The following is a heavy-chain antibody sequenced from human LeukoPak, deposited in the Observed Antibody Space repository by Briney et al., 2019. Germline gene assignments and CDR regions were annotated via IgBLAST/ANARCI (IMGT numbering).Heavy chain of an antibody. CDR3: ARRAGYSSSWNPGGSAYFDY. V-gene: IGHV4-4*07. Sequence: PSETLSLTCDVSGASAKNHYWAWVRQPAGKGLEWIGRIFGSAVVNFNSSLKSRLTISVDTSKNQFSLKLSSVTAADTAVYYCARRAGYSSSWNPGGSAYFDYWGQGTLVTVSS. D-gene: IGHD6-13*01. J-gene: IGHJ4*02. CDR2: IFGSAVV. CDR1: GASAKNHY.